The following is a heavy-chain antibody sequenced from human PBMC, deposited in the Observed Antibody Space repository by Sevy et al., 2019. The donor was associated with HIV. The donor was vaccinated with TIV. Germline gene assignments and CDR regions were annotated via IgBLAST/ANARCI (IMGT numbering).Heavy chain of an antibody. Sequence: GGSLRLSCAASGFTFSSYGMHWVRQAPGKGLEWVAFIRYDGSNKYYADSVKGRFTISRDNSKNTLYLQMNSLRAEDTAVYYCAKSIVGMATITSDYYYGMDVWGQGTTVTVSS. CDR3: AKSIVGMATITSDYYYGMDV. V-gene: IGHV3-30*02. J-gene: IGHJ6*02. CDR2: IRYDGSNK. CDR1: GFTFSSYG. D-gene: IGHD5-12*01.